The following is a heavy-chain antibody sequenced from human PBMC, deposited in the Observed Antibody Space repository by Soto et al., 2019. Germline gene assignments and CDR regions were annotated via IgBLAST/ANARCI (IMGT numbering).Heavy chain of an antibody. V-gene: IGHV4-31*03. CDR2: IYYSGST. J-gene: IGHJ4*02. CDR1: GGSISSGGYY. Sequence: SETLSLTCTVSGGSISSGGYYWSWIRQHPGKGLEWIGYIYYSGSTYYNPSLKSRVTISVDTSKNQFSLKLSSVTAADTAVYYCASLTYNWNSSPFDYWGQGTLVTVSS. CDR3: ASLTYNWNSSPFDY. D-gene: IGHD1-20*01.